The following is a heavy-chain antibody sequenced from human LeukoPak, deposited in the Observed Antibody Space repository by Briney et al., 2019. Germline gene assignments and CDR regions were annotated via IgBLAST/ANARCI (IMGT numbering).Heavy chain of an antibody. CDR1: GFSFSSYA. J-gene: IGHJ3*02. D-gene: IGHD3-3*01. CDR3: AKEWSAFDI. V-gene: IGHV3-33*06. Sequence: GGSLRLSCAASGFSFSSYAMHWVRQAPGKGLEWVAVIWFDGNTAYNADSVKGRFSISRDNSKNTLFLQMNSLRAEDTAIYSCAKEWSAFDIWGQGTRVTVSS. CDR2: IWFDGNTA.